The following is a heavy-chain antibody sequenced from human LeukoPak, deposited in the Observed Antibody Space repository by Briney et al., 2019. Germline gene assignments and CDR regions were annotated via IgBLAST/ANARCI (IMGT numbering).Heavy chain of an antibody. CDR1: GFTFTSYW. Sequence: QPGGSLRLSCTASGFTFTSYWMNWVRQAPGKGLEWVANIKQDGSEKYYVDSVKGRFTISRDNAKNSLYLQMNHLRAEDTAVYYCALPRGGNWGQGTLVTVSS. CDR3: ALPRGGN. J-gene: IGHJ4*02. CDR2: IKQDGSEK. D-gene: IGHD3-16*01. V-gene: IGHV3-7*03.